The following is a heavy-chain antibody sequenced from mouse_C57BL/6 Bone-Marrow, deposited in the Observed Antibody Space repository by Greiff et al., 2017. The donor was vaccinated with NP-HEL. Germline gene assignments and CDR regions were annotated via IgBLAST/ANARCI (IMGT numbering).Heavy chain of an antibody. CDR1: GYAFSSSW. CDR3: ARWDDY. Sequence: LQESGPELVKPGASVKISCKASGYAFSSSWMNWVKQRPGKGLEWIGRIYPGDGDTNYIGKFKGKATLTADKSSSTAYMQLSSLTSEDSAVYFCARWDDYWGQGTTLTVSS. D-gene: IGHD4-1*01. J-gene: IGHJ2*01. CDR2: IYPGDGDT. V-gene: IGHV1-82*01.